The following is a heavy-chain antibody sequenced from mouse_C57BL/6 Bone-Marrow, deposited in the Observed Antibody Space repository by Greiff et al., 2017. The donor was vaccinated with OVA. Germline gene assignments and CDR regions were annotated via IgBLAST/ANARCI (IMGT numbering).Heavy chain of an antibody. V-gene: IGHV14-2*01. Sequence: EVQRVESGAELVKPGASVKLSCTASGFNIKDYYMHWVKQRTEQGLEWIGRIDPEDGETKYAPKFQGKATITADTSSNTAYLQLSSLTSEDTAVYYCARGEDYYDYDERGLWFAYWGQGTLVTVSA. J-gene: IGHJ3*01. CDR2: IDPEDGET. D-gene: IGHD2-4*01. CDR1: GFNIKDYY. CDR3: ARGEDYYDYDERGLWFAY.